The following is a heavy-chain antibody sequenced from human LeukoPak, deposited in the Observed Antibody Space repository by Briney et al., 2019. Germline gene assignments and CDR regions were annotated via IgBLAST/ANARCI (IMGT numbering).Heavy chain of an antibody. CDR2: IYYSDNT. CDR3: ARHRNFFDY. V-gene: IGHV4-59*01. Sequence: KPSETLSLTCTVSGDSISSSYWSWIRQPQGKGLEWIGYIYYSDNTNYNPSLKSRVTISVDTSRNRFSLKLSSVTAADTAVYYCARHRNFFDYWGQGILVTVSS. J-gene: IGHJ4*02. D-gene: IGHD2/OR15-2a*01. CDR1: GDSISSSY.